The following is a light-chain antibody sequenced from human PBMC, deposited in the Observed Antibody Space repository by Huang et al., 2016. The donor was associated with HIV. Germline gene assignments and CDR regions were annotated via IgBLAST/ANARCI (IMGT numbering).Light chain of an antibody. V-gene: IGKV3-15*01. J-gene: IGKJ1*01. CDR2: GSS. CDR1: PSVFKN. CDR3: QQYNTSPRT. Sequence: EKLMTQSPSTLSVSPGESATLSCRASPSVFKNLAWYQQKPGQAPKLLIYGSSTRAAGNPARFSGSGSGTGFTLTISSQQSEDFAVYYCQQYNTSPRTFGQGTKVEV.